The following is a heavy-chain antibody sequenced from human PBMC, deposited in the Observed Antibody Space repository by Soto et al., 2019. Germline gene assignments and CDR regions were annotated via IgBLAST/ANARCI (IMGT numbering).Heavy chain of an antibody. V-gene: IGHV1-69*02. CDR2: IIPILGIA. Sequence: ASVKVSCKASGGTFSSYTISWVRQAPGQGLEWMGKIIPILGIANYAQKFQGRVTLNEDTSTDTAYKELSSLKSYDSGVYYWATPVLPFDYWGQGTLVTVSS. CDR1: GGTFSSYT. D-gene: IGHD2-8*02. CDR3: ATPVLPFDY. J-gene: IGHJ4*02.